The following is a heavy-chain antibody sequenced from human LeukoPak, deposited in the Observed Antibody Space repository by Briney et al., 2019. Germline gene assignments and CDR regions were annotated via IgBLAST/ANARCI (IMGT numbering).Heavy chain of an antibody. Sequence: GGSLRLSCAASGFTFSSYSMNWVRQAPGKGLEWVSYISSSSSTIYYADSVKGRFTISRDNSKNTLYLQMNSLRAEDTAVYYCAKAKIRFLEWSRFDYWGQGTLVTVSS. CDR2: ISSSSSTI. CDR1: GFTFSSYS. CDR3: AKAKIRFLEWSRFDY. J-gene: IGHJ4*02. V-gene: IGHV3-48*01. D-gene: IGHD3-3*01.